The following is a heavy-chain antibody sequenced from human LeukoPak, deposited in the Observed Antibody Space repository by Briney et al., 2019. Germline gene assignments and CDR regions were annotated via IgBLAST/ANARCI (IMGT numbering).Heavy chain of an antibody. J-gene: IGHJ5*02. CDR3: ARANCGGDCFNNWFDP. Sequence: SQTLSLTCAVSGGSISSGGYSWSWIRQPPGKGLEWIGYIYHSGSTYYNPSLKSRVTISVDRSKNQLSLKLSSVTAADTAVYYCARANCGGDCFNNWFDPWGQGTLVTVSS. CDR1: GGSISSGGYS. D-gene: IGHD2-21*02. V-gene: IGHV4-30-2*01. CDR2: IYHSGST.